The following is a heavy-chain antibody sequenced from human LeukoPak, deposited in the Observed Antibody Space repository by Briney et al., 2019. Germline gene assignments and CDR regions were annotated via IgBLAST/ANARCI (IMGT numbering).Heavy chain of an antibody. D-gene: IGHD3-22*01. CDR1: GGSFSGYY. CDR3: ARWVSGYYFSYFDY. Sequence: PSETLSLTCAVYGGSFSGYYWSWIRQPPGKGLEWLGENNPSGSTNYNPSLKSRVTISVDTSKNQFSLKLSSVTAADTAVYYCARWVSGYYFSYFDYWGQGTLVTVSS. V-gene: IGHV4-34*01. CDR2: NNPSGST. J-gene: IGHJ4*02.